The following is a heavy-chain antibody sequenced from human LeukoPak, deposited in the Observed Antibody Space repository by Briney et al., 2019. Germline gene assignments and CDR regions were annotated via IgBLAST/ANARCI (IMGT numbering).Heavy chain of an antibody. Sequence: SGGSLRLSCAASGCTFSSYAMHWVRQAPGKGLEWVAVISYDGSNKYYADSVKGRFTISRDNSKNTLYLQMNSLRAEDTAVYYCARGGYSSGWSQGGLDYWGQGTLVTVSS. CDR1: GCTFSSYA. CDR2: ISYDGSNK. CDR3: ARGGYSSGWSQGGLDY. J-gene: IGHJ4*02. D-gene: IGHD6-19*01. V-gene: IGHV3-30-3*01.